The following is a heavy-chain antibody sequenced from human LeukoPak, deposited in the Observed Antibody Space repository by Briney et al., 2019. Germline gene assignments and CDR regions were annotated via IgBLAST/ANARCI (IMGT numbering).Heavy chain of an antibody. D-gene: IGHD6-6*01. Sequence: SETLSLTCTVSGGSVSSGNYYWSWIRQPPGKGLEWIGYIYYSGTTNYNPSLKSRVTISVDTSKNQFSLKMTSVTAADTAVYYCARDSVAAVGTSADWGHGTLVTVSS. CDR3: ARDSVAAVGTSAD. CDR2: IYYSGTT. V-gene: IGHV4-61*01. J-gene: IGHJ1*01. CDR1: GGSVSSGNYY.